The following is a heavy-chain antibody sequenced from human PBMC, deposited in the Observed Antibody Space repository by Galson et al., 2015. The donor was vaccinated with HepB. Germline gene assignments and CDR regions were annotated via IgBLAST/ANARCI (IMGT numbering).Heavy chain of an antibody. D-gene: IGHD2-15*01. V-gene: IGHV3-23*01. CDR1: GFSFTRYA. CDR3: AKDGIMVANNPYHFHY. J-gene: IGHJ4*02. CDR2: ITSSGGNS. Sequence: LRLSCAASGFSFTRYAMTWVRQAPGKGLEWVSSITSSGGNSYYNDSVKGRFTVSRDNSKNTLLLQLNSLRAEDTAMYYCAKDGIMVANNPYHFHYWGQGTLVTVSS.